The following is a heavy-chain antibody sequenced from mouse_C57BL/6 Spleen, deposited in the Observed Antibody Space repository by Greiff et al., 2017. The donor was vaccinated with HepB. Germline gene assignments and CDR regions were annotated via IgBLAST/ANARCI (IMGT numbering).Heavy chain of an antibody. V-gene: IGHV1-53*01. CDR1: GYTFTSYW. J-gene: IGHJ2*01. CDR3: ASFYDGYD. Sequence: QVQLLQPGTELVKPGASVKLSCKASGYTFTSYWMHWVQQRPGQGLEWIGYINPSNGGTNYNKKFKSKATLTVDKTSSTADMQLSSLTSEDSAVYYCASFYDGYDWGQGTTLTVSS. CDR2: INPSNGGT. D-gene: IGHD2-3*01.